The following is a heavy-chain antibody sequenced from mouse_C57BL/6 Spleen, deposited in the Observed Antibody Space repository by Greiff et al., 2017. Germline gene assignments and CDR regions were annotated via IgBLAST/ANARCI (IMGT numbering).Heavy chain of an antibody. CDR2: INPTNGGT. V-gene: IGHV1-18*01. J-gene: IGHJ2*01. CDR1: GYTFTDYN. CDR3: ARWSYNYFDY. D-gene: IGHD1-1*01. Sequence: EVHLVESGPELVKPGASVKIPCKASGYTFTDYNMDWVKQSHGKSLEWIGDINPTNGGTIYNQKFKGKATLTVDKSSSTAYMELRSLTSEDTAVYYCARWSYNYFDYWGQGTTLTVSS.